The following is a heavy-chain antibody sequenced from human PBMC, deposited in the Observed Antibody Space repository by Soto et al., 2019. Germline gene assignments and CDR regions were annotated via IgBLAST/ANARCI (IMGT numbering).Heavy chain of an antibody. CDR1: GFNFSNNW. V-gene: IGHV3-74*01. J-gene: IGHJ5*02. Sequence: GGTLRLSCAASGFNFSNNWMPWVRQRPAEGLVWVSRITSDGKSKAYAESVKGRFAISRDNAKNTLYLQMNGLTAEDTAVYYCARESVDWPLSWLDPCGQGTLVTVSS. D-gene: IGHD3-9*01. CDR2: ITSDGKSK. CDR3: ARESVDWPLSWLDP.